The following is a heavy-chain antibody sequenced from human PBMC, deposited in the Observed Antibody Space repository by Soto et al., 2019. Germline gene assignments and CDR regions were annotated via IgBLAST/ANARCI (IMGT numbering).Heavy chain of an antibody. V-gene: IGHV3-30*18. Sequence: QVQLVESGGGVVQPGRSLRLSCAASGFTFSRYGMHWVRQAPGKGLEWLAVMSYDGSHKQYADSVKGRFTISRDNSKNTLYQQMDSLTTEDTAVYYCAKDPNDSSGSINWFDPWGQGTLVTVSS. J-gene: IGHJ5*02. CDR2: MSYDGSHK. D-gene: IGHD3-22*01. CDR1: GFTFSRYG. CDR3: AKDPNDSSGSINWFDP.